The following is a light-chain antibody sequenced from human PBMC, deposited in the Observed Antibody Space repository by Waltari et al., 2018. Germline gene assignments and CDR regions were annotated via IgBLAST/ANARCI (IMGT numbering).Light chain of an antibody. CDR1: SSNIGGNT. V-gene: IGLV1-44*01. Sequence: QSVLTQPPSASGAHGQRVPISCSGSSSNIGGNTVNWYQKLPGAAPKLLIYNNNQRPSGVPDRFSGSKSGTSASLAISSLQSEDEAHYYCAAWDDSLNAVVFGGGTKLTVL. CDR3: AAWDDSLNAVV. CDR2: NNN. J-gene: IGLJ2*01.